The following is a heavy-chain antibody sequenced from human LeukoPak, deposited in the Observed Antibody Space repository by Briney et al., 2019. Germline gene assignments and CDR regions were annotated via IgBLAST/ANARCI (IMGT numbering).Heavy chain of an antibody. Sequence: KPSETLSLTCAGSDDSFSSHYWTWIRQPPGKGLEWIGYISYIGSTNYNPSLKSRVTISVDTSKNQFSLKLSSVTAADTAVYYCARVGGSGYSPYYYYMDVWGKGTTVTVSS. V-gene: IGHV4-59*11. CDR3: ARVGGSGYSPYYYYMDV. J-gene: IGHJ6*03. D-gene: IGHD5-18*01. CDR1: DDSFSSHY. CDR2: ISYIGST.